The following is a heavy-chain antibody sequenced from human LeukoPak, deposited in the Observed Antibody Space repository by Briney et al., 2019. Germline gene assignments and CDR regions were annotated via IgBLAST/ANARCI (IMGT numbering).Heavy chain of an antibody. CDR2: ISSSSSYI. V-gene: IGHV3-21*01. J-gene: IGHJ6*03. CDR3: ARMSVYYYYMDV. D-gene: IGHD3-3*01. CDR1: GFTFSSYS. Sequence: TGGSLRLSCAASGFTFSSYSMNWVRQAPGKGLEWVSSISSSSSYIYYADSVKGRFTISRDNAKNSLYLQMNSLRAEDTAVYYCARMSVYYYYMDVWGKGTTVTVSS.